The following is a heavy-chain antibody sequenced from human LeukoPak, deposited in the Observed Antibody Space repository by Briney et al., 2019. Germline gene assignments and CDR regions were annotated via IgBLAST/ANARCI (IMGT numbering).Heavy chain of an antibody. CDR1: GYTFSGYY. D-gene: IGHD1-26*01. J-gene: IGHJ4*02. V-gene: IGHV1-2*02. CDR2: INPNIGGA. CDR3: ARDPDGSGATRGFDY. Sequence: ASVKVSCTASGYTFSGYYIQWVRQAPGQGLEWMGWINPNIGGANYAQKFQGRVTMTRDTSINTAYMELTRLRFNDTAVYFCARDPDGSGATRGFDYWGQGTLVTVSS.